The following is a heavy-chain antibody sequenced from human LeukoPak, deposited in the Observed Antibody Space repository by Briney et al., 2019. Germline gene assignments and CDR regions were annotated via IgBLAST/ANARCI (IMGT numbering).Heavy chain of an antibody. Sequence: SETLSLTCTVSGGSISSSSDYWDWIRQPPGKGLEWIGSIFYSGSTYYNPSLKSRVTISVDTSRNQFSLKLSSVTAADTAVYYCARDDVRGFSWGQGTLVTVSS. V-gene: IGHV4-39*02. CDR2: IFYSGST. CDR1: GGSISSSSDY. CDR3: ARDDVRGFS. J-gene: IGHJ5*02.